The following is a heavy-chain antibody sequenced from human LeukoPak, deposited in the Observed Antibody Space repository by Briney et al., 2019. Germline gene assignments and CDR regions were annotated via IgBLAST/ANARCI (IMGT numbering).Heavy chain of an antibody. J-gene: IGHJ3*01. Sequence: PGGSLRLSCAASGFTFSTYEMNWVRQAPGKGLEWISYIHSSGSVIHYAESVKGRFTISRDNAKKSLYLQMNNLRAADTAVYYSAREAPDAFDVWGQGTLVTVSS. CDR2: IHSSGSVI. D-gene: IGHD6-6*01. V-gene: IGHV3-48*03. CDR3: AREAPDAFDV. CDR1: GFTFSTYE.